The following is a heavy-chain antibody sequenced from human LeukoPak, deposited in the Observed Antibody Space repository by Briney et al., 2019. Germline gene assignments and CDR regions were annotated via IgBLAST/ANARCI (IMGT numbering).Heavy chain of an antibody. CDR1: GFTFSSSA. J-gene: IGHJ4*02. D-gene: IGHD3-10*01. Sequence: PGGSLRLSCAASGFTFSSSAMSWVRQVPGKGLEWVSGISASGGSTSYADSVRGRFTISRDNSKNTLYLQMNSLRAEDTAVYYCARDSSYGSGSYYYNWGQGTLVTVSS. CDR2: ISASGGST. V-gene: IGHV3-23*01. CDR3: ARDSSYGSGSYYYN.